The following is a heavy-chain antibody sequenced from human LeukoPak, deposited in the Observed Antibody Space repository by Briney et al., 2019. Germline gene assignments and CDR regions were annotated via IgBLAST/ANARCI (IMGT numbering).Heavy chain of an antibody. CDR1: GFTFSSYW. CDR2: IKEDGTEK. CDR3: ARDQFSGCYDY. J-gene: IGHJ4*02. Sequence: PGGSLRLSCAASGFTFSSYWMTWVRQAPTKGLEWMANIKEDGTEKFYVDSVKGRFTISRDNTKNSLYLQINSLRAEDTAVYYCARDQFSGCYDYWGQGTLVTVSS. V-gene: IGHV3-7*01. D-gene: IGHD3-22*01.